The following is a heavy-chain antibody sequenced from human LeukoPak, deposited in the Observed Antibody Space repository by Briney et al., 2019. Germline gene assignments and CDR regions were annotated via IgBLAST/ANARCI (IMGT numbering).Heavy chain of an antibody. V-gene: IGHV3-74*01. D-gene: IGHD1-26*01. CDR1: GFTLSSYW. CDR3: ASGSY. Sequence: GGSLRLSCAASGFTLSSYWMHWVGQAPGKGLGWVSRINSDGRSSSYADSVKGRFTISRDNAKNTLYLQLNSLRAQVTAVYYCASGSYWGQGTLVTVSS. J-gene: IGHJ4*02. CDR2: INSDGRSS.